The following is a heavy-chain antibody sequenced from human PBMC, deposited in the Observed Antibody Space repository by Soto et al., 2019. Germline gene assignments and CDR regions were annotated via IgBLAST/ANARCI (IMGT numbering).Heavy chain of an antibody. CDR2: IGPAGDR. CDR3: ATGGWGSSWYEGGSRIDY. J-gene: IGHJ4*02. CDR1: GFTFSSYD. Sequence: EVQLVESGGGLVQPGGSLRLSCAASGFTFSSYDMHWVRQPPGKGLEWVSAIGPAGDRYYPGSVQGRFTISRDNAKNSLYLQVNTLRAEDTAIYYCATGGWGSSWYEGGSRIDYWGQGTLVTVSS. D-gene: IGHD6-13*01. V-gene: IGHV3-13*01.